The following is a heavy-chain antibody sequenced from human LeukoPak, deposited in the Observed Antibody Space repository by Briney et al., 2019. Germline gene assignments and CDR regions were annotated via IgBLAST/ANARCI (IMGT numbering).Heavy chain of an antibody. CDR1: GYTFTSYY. D-gene: IGHD3-10*01. CDR3: ARDQRAITMVRGVKIGYGMDV. CDR2: INPSGGST. V-gene: IGHV1-46*01. J-gene: IGHJ6*02. Sequence: ASVKVSCKASGYTFTSYYMHWVRQAPGQGLEWMGIINPSGGSTSYAQKFQGRVTMTRDTSTSTVYMELSSLRSEDTAVYYCARDQRAITMVRGVKIGYGMDVWGQGTTVTVPS.